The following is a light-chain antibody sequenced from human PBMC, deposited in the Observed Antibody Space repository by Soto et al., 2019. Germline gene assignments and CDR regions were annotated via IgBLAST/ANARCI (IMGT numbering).Light chain of an antibody. CDR2: DAS. CDR3: QQRTNWIT. V-gene: IGKV3-11*01. CDR1: QSVSTY. Sequence: EIVLTQSPDTVSLSPGESVTLSCRSSQSVSTYVAWYQQKPGRAPRLLVYDASKRAPGIPARFSGSGSGTDFTLTISSLEPEDFAVYHCQQRTNWITFGQGTRLEMK. J-gene: IGKJ5*01.